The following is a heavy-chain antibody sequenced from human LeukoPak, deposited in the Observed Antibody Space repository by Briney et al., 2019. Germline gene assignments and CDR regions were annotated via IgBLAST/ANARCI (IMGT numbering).Heavy chain of an antibody. CDR3: ARKGNAFDF. CDR2: ISGSGDTT. D-gene: IGHD3-10*01. CDR1: GFTFSSFA. J-gene: IGHJ3*01. Sequence: GESLRLSCAASGFTFSSFAMSWVRQAPGKGLEWVSGISGSGDTTHYADSVKGRFTISRDNTKNSLYLQMDSLRAEDTAVYYCARKGNAFDFWGQGTMVTVSS. V-gene: IGHV3-23*01.